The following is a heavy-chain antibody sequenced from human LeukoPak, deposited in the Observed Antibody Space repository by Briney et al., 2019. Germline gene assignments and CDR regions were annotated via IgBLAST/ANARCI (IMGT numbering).Heavy chain of an antibody. CDR3: ARENYYDSSGYYYQDAFDI. D-gene: IGHD3-22*01. CDR1: GFTFSDYY. Sequence: SGGSLRLSCAASGFTFSDYYMSWIRQAPGKGLEWGSYISSSSSTIYYADSVKGRFTISRDNAKNSLYLQMNSLRAEDTAVYYCARENYYDSSGYYYQDAFDIWGQGTMVTVSS. CDR2: ISSSSSTI. V-gene: IGHV3-11*01. J-gene: IGHJ3*02.